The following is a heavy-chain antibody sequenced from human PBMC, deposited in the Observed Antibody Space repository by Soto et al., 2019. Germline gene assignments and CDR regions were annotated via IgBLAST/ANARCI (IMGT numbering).Heavy chain of an antibody. J-gene: IGHJ6*02. D-gene: IGHD2-8*01. CDR2: IDPSDSRT. V-gene: IGHV5-10-1*01. CDR1: GYMFPIYH. Sequence: GESLKISCEASGYMFPIYHISWVRQMPGKGLEWVGKIDPSDSRTMYRPSSRARITISVDKSINTAYLEWGRLKASDTAMYYCARLPPYCTNGVCYPDSSYYYGMDVWGQGTTVTVS. CDR3: ARLPPYCTNGVCYPDSSYYYGMDV.